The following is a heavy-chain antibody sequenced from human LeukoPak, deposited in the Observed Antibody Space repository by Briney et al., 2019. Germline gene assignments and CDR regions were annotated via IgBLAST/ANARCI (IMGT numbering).Heavy chain of an antibody. CDR1: EGTFSSYA. J-gene: IGHJ5*02. CDR3: ARDLLYNWFHP. CDR2: IIPIFGTA. Sequence: VASVKVSCKASEGTFSSYAISWVRQAPGQGLEWMGGIIPIFGTANYAQKFQGRVTITTDESTSTAYMELSSLRSEDTAVYYCARDLLYNWFHPWGQGTLVTVSS. V-gene: IGHV1-69*05.